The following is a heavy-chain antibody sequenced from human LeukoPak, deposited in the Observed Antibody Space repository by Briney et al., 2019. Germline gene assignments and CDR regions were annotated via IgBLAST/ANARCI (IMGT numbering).Heavy chain of an antibody. D-gene: IGHD6-13*01. Sequence: PSETLSLTCTVSGGSISSGDYYWSWIRQPPGKGLEWIGYIYYSGSTYYNPSLLSRVTMSVDTSKNQFSLRLSSVTAADTAVYYCARSPGLADLDYWGQGTLVTVSS. CDR1: GGSISSGDYY. CDR3: ARSPGLADLDY. V-gene: IGHV4-30-4*08. J-gene: IGHJ4*02. CDR2: IYYSGST.